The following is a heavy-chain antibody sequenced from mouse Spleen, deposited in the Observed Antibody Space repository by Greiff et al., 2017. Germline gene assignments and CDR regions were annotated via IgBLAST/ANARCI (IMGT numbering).Heavy chain of an antibody. D-gene: IGHD1-2*01. CDR1: GFSLTSYG. CDR3: AREGYDYGGFAY. V-gene: IGHV2-6*02. Sequence: VKVVESGPGLVAPSQSLSITCTVSGFSLTSYGVHWVRQPPGKGLEWLVVIWSDGSTTYNSALKSRLSISKDNSKSQVFLKMNSLQTDDTAMYYCAREGYDYGGFAYWGQGTLVTVSA. CDR2: IWSDGST. J-gene: IGHJ3*01.